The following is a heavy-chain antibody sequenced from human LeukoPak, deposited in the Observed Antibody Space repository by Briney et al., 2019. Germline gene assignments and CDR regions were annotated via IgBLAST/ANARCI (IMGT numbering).Heavy chain of an antibody. V-gene: IGHV3-21*01. Sequence: GGSLRLSCAASGFTFSSYSMNWVRQAPGKGLEWVSSISSSSSYIYYADSVKGRFTISRDNAKNSLYLQMNSLRAEDTAVYYCATQGEYYDYVWGSSIDYWGQGTLVTVSS. CDR2: ISSSSSYI. D-gene: IGHD3-16*01. CDR3: ATQGEYYDYVWGSSIDY. CDR1: GFTFSSYS. J-gene: IGHJ4*02.